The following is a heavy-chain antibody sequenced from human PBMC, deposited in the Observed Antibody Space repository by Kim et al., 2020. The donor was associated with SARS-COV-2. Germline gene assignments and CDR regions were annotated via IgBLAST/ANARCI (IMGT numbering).Heavy chain of an antibody. CDR3: ARDFNYPDEAFDI. CDR1: GFTFSSYS. Sequence: GGSLRLSCAASGFTFSSYSMNWVRQAPGKGLEWVSSISSSSSYIYYADSVKGRFTISRDNAKNSLYLQMNSLRAEDTAVYYCARDFNYPDEAFDIWGQGTMVTVSS. D-gene: IGHD3-10*01. J-gene: IGHJ3*02. CDR2: ISSSSSYI. V-gene: IGHV3-21*01.